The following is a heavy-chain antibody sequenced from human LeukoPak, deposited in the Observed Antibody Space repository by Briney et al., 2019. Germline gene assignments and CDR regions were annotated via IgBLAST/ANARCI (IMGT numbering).Heavy chain of an antibody. V-gene: IGHV4-59*01. J-gene: IGHJ4*02. D-gene: IGHD3-3*01. CDR3: ARAGENYYNYWSGHDF. CDR1: GGPISSYY. CDR2: IYYSGST. Sequence: SETLSLTCTVSGGPISSYYWSWIRQPPGKGLEWIGYIYYSGSTQYNPSLKSRVTISVDTSKNQFSLKLSSVTAADTAVYYCARAGENYYNYWSGHDFWGQGILVTVSS.